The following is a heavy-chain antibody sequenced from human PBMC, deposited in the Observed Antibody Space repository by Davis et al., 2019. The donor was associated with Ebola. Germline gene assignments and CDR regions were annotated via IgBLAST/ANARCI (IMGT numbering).Heavy chain of an antibody. CDR2: ISGSGGST. Sequence: GESLKISCAASGFTFSSYAMSWVRQAPGKGLEWVSAISGSGGSTYYADSVKGRFTISRDNSKNTLYLQMNSLRAEDTAVYYCAKNIGVVILGVLDPWGQGTLVTVSS. V-gene: IGHV3-23*01. D-gene: IGHD3-3*01. CDR3: AKNIGVVILGVLDP. CDR1: GFTFSSYA. J-gene: IGHJ5*02.